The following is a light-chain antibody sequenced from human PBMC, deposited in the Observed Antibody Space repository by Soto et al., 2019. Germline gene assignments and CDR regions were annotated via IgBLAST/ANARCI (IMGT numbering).Light chain of an antibody. CDR3: SAALT. V-gene: IGKV4-1*01. CDR2: WAS. CDR1: LSVLYTSDNKNY. Sequence: IVMTQSPDSLAVSLGERATINCKASLSVLYTSDNKNYLNWYQHKPGQPPRLLIYWASTRESGVPDRFIGSGSGTDFTLTISSLQAEDVAVYYCSAALTFGGGTKVEI. J-gene: IGKJ4*01.